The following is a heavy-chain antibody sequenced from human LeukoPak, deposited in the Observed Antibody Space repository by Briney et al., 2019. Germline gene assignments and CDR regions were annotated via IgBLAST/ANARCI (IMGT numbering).Heavy chain of an antibody. CDR3: ARVTGDYDFWSGPYYYYYMDV. CDR1: GFTFSSYW. V-gene: IGHV3-7*01. D-gene: IGHD3-3*01. Sequence: GGSLRLSCAASGFTFSSYWMSWVRQAPGKGMDWVANIKQDGIEKYYVDSVKGRFTISRDNAKNSLYLQMNSLRAEDTAVYYCARVTGDYDFWSGPYYYYYMDVWGKGTTVTVSS. CDR2: IKQDGIEK. J-gene: IGHJ6*03.